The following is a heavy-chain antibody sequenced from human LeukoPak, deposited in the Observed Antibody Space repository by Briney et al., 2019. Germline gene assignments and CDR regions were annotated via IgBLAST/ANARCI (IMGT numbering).Heavy chain of an antibody. V-gene: IGHV1-2*02. CDR1: GYTFTGYY. CDR3: ARVEIGNGGSYGGPTGYFDY. D-gene: IGHD1-26*01. CDR2: INPNSGGT. Sequence: ASVKVSCKASGYTFTGYYMHWVRQAPGQGLECMGWINPNSGGTNYAQKFQGRVTMTRDTSISTAYMELSRLRSDDTAVYYCARVEIGNGGSYGGPTGYFDYWGQGTLVTVSS. J-gene: IGHJ4*02.